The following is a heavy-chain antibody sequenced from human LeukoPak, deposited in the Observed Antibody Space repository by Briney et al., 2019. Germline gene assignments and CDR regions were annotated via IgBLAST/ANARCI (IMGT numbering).Heavy chain of an antibody. CDR3: ARDRAYDILTGYGMDV. CDR2: ISYDGSNK. J-gene: IGHJ6*02. D-gene: IGHD3-9*01. Sequence: PGGSLRLSCAASGFTFSSYAMHWVRQAPGKGLEWVAVISYDGSNKYYADSVKGRFTISRDNSKNTLYLQMNSLRAEDTAVYYCARDRAYDILTGYGMDVWGQGTTVTASS. CDR1: GFTFSSYA. V-gene: IGHV3-30-3*01.